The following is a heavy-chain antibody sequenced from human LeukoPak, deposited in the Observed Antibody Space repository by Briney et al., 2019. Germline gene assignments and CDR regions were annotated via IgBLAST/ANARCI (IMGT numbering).Heavy chain of an antibody. CDR1: GGSISSSSYY. D-gene: IGHD6-19*01. Sequence: SETLSLTCTVPGGSISSSSYYWGWIRQPPGKGLEWIGSIYYSGSTYYNPSLKSRVTISVDTSKNQFSLKLSSVTAADTAVYYCARQAVAGTCWFDPWGQGTLVTVSS. V-gene: IGHV4-39*01. J-gene: IGHJ5*02. CDR3: ARQAVAGTCWFDP. CDR2: IYYSGST.